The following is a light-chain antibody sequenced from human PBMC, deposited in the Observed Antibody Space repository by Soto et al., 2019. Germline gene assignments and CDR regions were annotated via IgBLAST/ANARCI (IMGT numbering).Light chain of an antibody. CDR1: SSDVGGYNY. J-gene: IGLJ1*01. CDR3: CSYAGSYTYV. V-gene: IGLV2-11*01. CDR2: DVS. Sequence: QSVLTQPRSVSGSTGQSVTISCTRTSSDVGGYNYVSWYQQHPGKAPKLMIYDVSKRPSGVPDRFSGSKSGNTASLTISGLQAEDEADYYCCSYAGSYTYVFGTGTKVTVL.